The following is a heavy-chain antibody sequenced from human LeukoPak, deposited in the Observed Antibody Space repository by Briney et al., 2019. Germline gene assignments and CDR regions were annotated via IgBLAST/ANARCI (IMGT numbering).Heavy chain of an antibody. V-gene: IGHV4-59*12. CDR1: GGSITGYY. J-gene: IGHJ5*02. CDR3: ARGPPGFDP. Sequence: SETLSLTCTVSGGSITGYYWAWIRQPPGKRLEWIGYIYYTGNTNYSPSLKSRVTMSVDTSKNQFSLKLSSVTAADTAVYYCARGPPGFDPWGQGTLVTVSS. CDR2: IYYTGNT.